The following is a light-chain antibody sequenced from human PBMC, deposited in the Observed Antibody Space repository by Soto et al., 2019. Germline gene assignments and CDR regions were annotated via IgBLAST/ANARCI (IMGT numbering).Light chain of an antibody. CDR1: HTISSSY. CDR2: AIS. CDR3: QQYDSSPRT. Sequence: ENVLTQSPGTLSLSPGQRATLSCRASHTISSSYLAWYQQKPGQAPRLLIYAISDRATGVPDRFRGSGSGTDFTLTITRLEPDDFEVYFCQQYDSSPRTFGQGTKVDIK. J-gene: IGKJ1*01. V-gene: IGKV3-20*01.